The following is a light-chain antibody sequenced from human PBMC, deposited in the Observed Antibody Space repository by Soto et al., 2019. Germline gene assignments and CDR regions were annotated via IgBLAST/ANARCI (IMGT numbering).Light chain of an antibody. CDR3: PPLKSLLIP. J-gene: IGKJ5*01. V-gene: IGKV1-9*01. CDR1: QGIGSS. CDR2: GAS. Sequence: TLSPSSLSASVGDRVTITCRASQGIGSSVAWYQQKAGRAPHLLIYGASPLHTGVPSRFSGRGSGTDFTLSTRNLQAEDFATDYRPPLKSLLIPFGQGARPEIK.